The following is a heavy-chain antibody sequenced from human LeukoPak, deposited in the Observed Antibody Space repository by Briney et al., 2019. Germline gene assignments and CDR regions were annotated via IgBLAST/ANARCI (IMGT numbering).Heavy chain of an antibody. CDR2: IYYSGST. D-gene: IGHD4-17*01. Sequence: SETLSLTCTVSGGSISSYYWSWIRQPPGKGLEWIGYIYYSGSTNYNPSLKSRVTISVDTSKNQFSLKLSSVTAADTAVYYCARHPFGTVTTRGWSDPWGQGTLVTVSS. CDR3: ARHPFGTVTTRGWSDP. V-gene: IGHV4-59*08. J-gene: IGHJ5*02. CDR1: GGSISSYY.